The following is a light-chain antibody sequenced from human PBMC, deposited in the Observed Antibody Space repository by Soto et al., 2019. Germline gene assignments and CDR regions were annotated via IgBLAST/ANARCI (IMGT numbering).Light chain of an antibody. CDR1: QSVSSY. CDR3: QQRSNWPWT. J-gene: IGKJ1*01. CDR2: VAS. Sequence: EIVLTQSPGTLSLSPGERATLSCRASQSVSSYLAWYQQKPGQAPRLLIYVASNRATGIPARFSGSGSGTDFTLTISSLEPEDFAVYYCQQRSNWPWTFGQGTKVEIK. V-gene: IGKV3-11*01.